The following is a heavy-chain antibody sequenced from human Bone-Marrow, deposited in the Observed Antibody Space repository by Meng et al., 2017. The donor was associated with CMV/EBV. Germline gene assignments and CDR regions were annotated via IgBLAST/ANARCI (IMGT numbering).Heavy chain of an antibody. Sequence: GESLKISCAASGFTFSSYAMSWVRQAPGKGLEWVSVIYSGGSSTYYADSVKGRFTISRDNSKNTLYLQMNSLRAEDTAVYYCASRGYDSPLDYWGQGTLVTVSS. V-gene: IGHV3-23*03. CDR3: ASRGYDSPLDY. CDR1: GFTFSSYA. D-gene: IGHD5-12*01. CDR2: IYSGGSST. J-gene: IGHJ4*02.